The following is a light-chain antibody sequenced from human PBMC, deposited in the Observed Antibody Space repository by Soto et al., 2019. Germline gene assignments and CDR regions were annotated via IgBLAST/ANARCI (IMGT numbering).Light chain of an antibody. V-gene: IGKV3-11*01. CDR2: DAS. Sequence: EIVLTQSPATLSLSPGERATLSCRASQSVSSYLAWYQQKPGQAPRLLIYDASNGATGIPARFSGSGSGTDFTLTISSLQPEDVATYYCQKYNSALALTFGGGTKVDIK. CDR1: QSVSSY. CDR3: QKYNSALALT. J-gene: IGKJ4*01.